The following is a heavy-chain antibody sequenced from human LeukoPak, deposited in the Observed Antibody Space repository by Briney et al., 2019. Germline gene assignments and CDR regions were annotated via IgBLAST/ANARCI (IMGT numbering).Heavy chain of an antibody. D-gene: IGHD3-10*01. CDR2: ISYDGSNK. V-gene: IGHV3-30-3*01. Sequence: GGSLRLSCAASGFTFSSYAMHWVRQAPGKGLEWVAVISYDGSNKYYADSVKGRFTISRDNSKNTLYLQMNSLRAEDTAVYYCARGQLWFGEFPYAFDIWGQGTMVTVSS. J-gene: IGHJ3*02. CDR3: ARGQLWFGEFPYAFDI. CDR1: GFTFSSYA.